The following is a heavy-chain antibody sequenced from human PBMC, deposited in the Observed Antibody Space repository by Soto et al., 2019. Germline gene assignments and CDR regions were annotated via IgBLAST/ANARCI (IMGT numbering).Heavy chain of an antibody. CDR3: ARAESGHDPGPFRI. CDR1: GYSFTSYW. Sequence: PGESLKLSCKGYGYSFTSYWIGWVRQMPGKGLEWMGIIYPGDSDTRYSPSFQGQVTISAAKSISTAYLQSSSLKASDTAMYYCARAESGHDPGPFRIWGQGTMVTVSS. D-gene: IGHD1-26*01. CDR2: IYPGDSDT. J-gene: IGHJ3*02. V-gene: IGHV5-51*01.